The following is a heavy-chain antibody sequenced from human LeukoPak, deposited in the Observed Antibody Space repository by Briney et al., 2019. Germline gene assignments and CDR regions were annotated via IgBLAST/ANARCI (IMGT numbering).Heavy chain of an antibody. CDR2: INPGDSDT. Sequence: GETLKISCKGSGYTFTSYWIGWVRQMPGKGLEWLGIINPGDSDTRYSPSFQGQVTISADKSISTANLQWSSLKASDTAMYYCARRIGSGWYDYWGQGTLVTVSS. V-gene: IGHV5-51*01. D-gene: IGHD6-19*01. CDR1: GYTFTSYW. J-gene: IGHJ4*02. CDR3: ARRIGSGWYDY.